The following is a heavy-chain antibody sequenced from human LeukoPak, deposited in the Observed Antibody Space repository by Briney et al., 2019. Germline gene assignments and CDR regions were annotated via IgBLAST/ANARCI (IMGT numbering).Heavy chain of an antibody. D-gene: IGHD1-26*01. CDR3: ARDLRGGVQGASLPHYYYYGMDV. CDR2: IIPIFGIA. Sequence: EASVKVSCKASGGTFSSYAISWVRQAPGQGLEWMGRIIPIFGIANYAQKFQGRVTITADKSTSTAYMELSSLRSEDTAVYYCARDLRGGVQGASLPHYYYYGMDVWGQGTTVTVSS. CDR1: GGTFSSYA. V-gene: IGHV1-69*04. J-gene: IGHJ6*02.